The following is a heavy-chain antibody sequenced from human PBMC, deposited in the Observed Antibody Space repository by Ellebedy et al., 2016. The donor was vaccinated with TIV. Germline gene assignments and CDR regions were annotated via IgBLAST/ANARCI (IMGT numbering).Heavy chain of an antibody. V-gene: IGHV3-33*08. D-gene: IGHD1-26*01. CDR2: IWYDGSNK. CDR3: ARGYSGLLGAFDI. CDR1: GFTFSRYG. Sequence: GESLKISCAASGFTFSRYGMHWVRQAPGKGLEWVAVIWYDGSNKYYADSVKGRFTISRDNSKNTLYLQMNSLRAEDTAVYYCARGYSGLLGAFDIWGQGTMVTVSS. J-gene: IGHJ3*02.